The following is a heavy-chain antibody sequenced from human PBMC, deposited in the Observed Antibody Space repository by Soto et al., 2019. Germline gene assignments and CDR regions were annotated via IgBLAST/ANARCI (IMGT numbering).Heavy chain of an antibody. D-gene: IGHD3-22*01. Sequence: VASVKVSCKASGYTFTGYYMHWVRQAPGQGLEWMGWINPNSGGTNYAQKFQGWVTMTRDTSISTAYMELSRLRSDDTAVYYCAREGGSSGYYLDYYGMDVWGQGTTVTVSS. CDR1: GYTFTGYY. J-gene: IGHJ6*02. CDR2: INPNSGGT. CDR3: AREGGSSGYYLDYYGMDV. V-gene: IGHV1-2*04.